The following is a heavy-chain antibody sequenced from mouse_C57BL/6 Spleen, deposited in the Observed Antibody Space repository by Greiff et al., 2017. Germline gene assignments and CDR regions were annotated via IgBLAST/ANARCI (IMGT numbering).Heavy chain of an antibody. CDR3: AKTPDYGRNYFDY. CDR1: GFSLTSYG. D-gene: IGHD2-4*01. J-gene: IGHJ2*01. Sequence: VQLQQSGPGLVQPSQSLSITCTASGFSLTSYGVHWVRQSPGKGLEWLGVIWRGGSTDYNAAFMSRLSITKDNSKSQVFFKMNSLQADDTAIYYCAKTPDYGRNYFDYWGQGTTRTVSS. CDR2: IWRGGST. V-gene: IGHV2-5*01.